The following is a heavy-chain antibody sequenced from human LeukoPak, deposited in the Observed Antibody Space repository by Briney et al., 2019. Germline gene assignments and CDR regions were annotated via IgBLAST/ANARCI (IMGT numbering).Heavy chain of an antibody. CDR1: GSTISSHT. V-gene: IGHV3-48*04. CDR3: ARNLPAADY. D-gene: IGHD2-2*01. Sequence: PGGSLRLSCAASGSTISSHTMNWVRQAPGRGLEWVSYISNTGSVMYYADSVKGRFTISRDNAKNSLYLQMNSLRAEDTAVYYCARNLPAADYWGQGTLVTVSS. J-gene: IGHJ4*02. CDR2: ISNTGSVM.